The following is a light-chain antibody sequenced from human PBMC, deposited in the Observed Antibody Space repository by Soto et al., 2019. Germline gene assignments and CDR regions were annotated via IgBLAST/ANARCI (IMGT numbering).Light chain of an antibody. CDR1: PSVTNY. V-gene: IGKV3-11*01. CDR3: QQRNIWPPVT. CDR2: GAF. Sequence: ESVLTKSTATLSLSPGERATLSCRSSPSVTNYLAWYQQKPGQPPRLLIYGAFNRAAGIPARFSGSGSGTDFTLTISSLEPEDSAVYYCQQRNIWPPVTFGQGTRLEI. J-gene: IGKJ5*01.